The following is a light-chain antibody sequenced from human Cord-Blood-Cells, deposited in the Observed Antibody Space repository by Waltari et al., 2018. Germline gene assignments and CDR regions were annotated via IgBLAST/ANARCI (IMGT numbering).Light chain of an antibody. CDR2: AAS. V-gene: IGKV1-39*01. Sequence: DIQVTPFPSSLPASLGGRVTITCRASQSISSYLNWYQQKPGKAPKLLIYAASSLQSGVPSRFSGSGSGTDFTLTISSLQPEDFATYYCQQSYSTPRTFAQGTKVEIK. CDR3: QQSYSTPRT. CDR1: QSISSY. J-gene: IGKJ1*01.